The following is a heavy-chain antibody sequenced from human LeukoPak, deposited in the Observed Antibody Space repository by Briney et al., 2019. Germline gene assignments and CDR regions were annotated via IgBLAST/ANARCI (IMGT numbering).Heavy chain of an antibody. CDR2: ISYDGSSK. V-gene: IGHV3-30-3*01. CDR1: GFTFSSSA. CDR3: ALVRQWLGTWVEY. Sequence: GGSLRLSCAASGFTFSSSAMRWVRQAPGRGLEWVAVISYDGSSKYYADSVKGRFTISRDNSENTLYLQMNSLRPEDTAVYHCALVRQWLGTWVEYWGQGTLVTVSS. J-gene: IGHJ4*02. D-gene: IGHD6-19*01.